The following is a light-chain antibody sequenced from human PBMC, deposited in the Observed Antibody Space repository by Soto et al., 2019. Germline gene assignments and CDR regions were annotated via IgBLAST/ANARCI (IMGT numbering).Light chain of an antibody. J-gene: IGKJ4*01. Sequence: EILLTQSPATLSLSPGERATLSCRASQSVSSNFLAWYQQKPGQAPRLLIYGASSRDTGIPDRFSGSGSGTDCTLTISRLEPEDFEVYYCQQYGSSPLTFGGGTKVDIK. CDR1: QSVSSNF. CDR3: QQYGSSPLT. CDR2: GAS. V-gene: IGKV3-20*01.